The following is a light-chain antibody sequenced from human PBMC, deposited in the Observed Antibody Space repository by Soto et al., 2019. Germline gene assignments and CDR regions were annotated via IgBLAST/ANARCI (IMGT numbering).Light chain of an antibody. J-gene: IGKJ5*01. Sequence: ILLTQSPGTLSLSPGERATLACRASQSVSNSYLAWYQQKPGQAPRLIIYGASNRATGIPDRFSGSGSETDFTLTISRLEPEDFAVYYCQQYGTTRITFGRGTRLEIK. CDR1: QSVSNSY. V-gene: IGKV3-20*01. CDR2: GAS. CDR3: QQYGTTRIT.